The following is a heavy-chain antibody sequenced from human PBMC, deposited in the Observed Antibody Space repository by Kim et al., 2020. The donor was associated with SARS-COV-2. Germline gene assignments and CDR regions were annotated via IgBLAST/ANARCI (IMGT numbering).Heavy chain of an antibody. V-gene: IGHV4-34*01. J-gene: IGHJ4*02. CDR3: ALHSGSYEAFDY. D-gene: IGHD1-26*01. Sequence: NYNPSLKSRVTISVNTSKNQFSMKLILVPAEDTAVYYCALHSGSYEAFDYWGQGTLVTVSS.